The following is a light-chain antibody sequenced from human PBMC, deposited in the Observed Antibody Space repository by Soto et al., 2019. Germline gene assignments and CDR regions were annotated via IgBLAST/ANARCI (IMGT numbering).Light chain of an antibody. V-gene: IGLV2-8*01. Sequence: QSALTQPPSASGSLGQSVTISCTGTSSDVGGHNYVSWYQQHPGNAPKVLIYEVSKRPSGVPDRFSASKSGNTASLTVSGLQAEDEADYYCSSYAGSNNYVFGTGTKLTVL. CDR2: EVS. CDR3: SSYAGSNNYV. J-gene: IGLJ1*01. CDR1: SSDVGGHNY.